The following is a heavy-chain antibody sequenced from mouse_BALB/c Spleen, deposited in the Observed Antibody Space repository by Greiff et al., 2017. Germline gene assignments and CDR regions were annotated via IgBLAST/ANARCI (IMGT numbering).Heavy chain of an antibody. D-gene: IGHD3-3*01. J-gene: IGHJ4*01. V-gene: IGHV2-6-7*01. CDR2: IWGDGST. CDR3: AREGPNPYYAMDY. Sequence: VKLMESGPGLVAPSQSLSITCTVSGFSLTGYGVNWVRQPPGKGLEWLGMIWGDGSTDYNSALKSRLSISKDNSKSQVFLKMNSLQTDDTARYYCAREGPNPYYAMDYWGQGTSVTVSS. CDR1: GFSLTGYG.